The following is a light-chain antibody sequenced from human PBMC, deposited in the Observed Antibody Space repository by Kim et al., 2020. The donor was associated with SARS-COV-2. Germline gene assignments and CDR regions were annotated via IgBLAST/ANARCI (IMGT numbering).Light chain of an antibody. J-gene: IGKJ4*02. CDR1: QSVGSNF. V-gene: IGKV3-20*01. Sequence: EIVLTQSPGTLSLSPGDRVTVSCRASQSVGSNFLAWYQQKPGQAPRFLIYAAYRRATGIPDRFSASGSGTDFTLTISRLEPEDFAVYFRQQYAVSPPTFGRGTKVDIK. CDR2: AAY. CDR3: QQYAVSPPT.